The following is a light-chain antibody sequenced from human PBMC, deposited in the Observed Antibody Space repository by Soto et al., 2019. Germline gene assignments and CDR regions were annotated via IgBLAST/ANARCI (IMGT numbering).Light chain of an antibody. CDR1: SSNIGSNY. J-gene: IGLJ2*01. V-gene: IGLV1-47*01. CDR3: AAWDDSLSALV. Sequence: QAVVTQPPSASGTPGQTVTISCSGSSSNIGSNYVYWYQQLPGTAPKLLIYRNNQRPSGVPDRFSGSKSGTSASLAISGLRSEDEADYYCAAWDDSLSALVFGGGTKLTVL. CDR2: RNN.